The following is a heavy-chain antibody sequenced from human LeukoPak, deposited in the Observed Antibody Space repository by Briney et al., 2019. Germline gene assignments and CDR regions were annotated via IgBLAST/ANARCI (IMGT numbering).Heavy chain of an antibody. J-gene: IGHJ4*02. Sequence: GASVKVSCKASGYTFTKYVVHWVRQAPGQRPEWMGWINAGNGDTKYSQNFQDRVTITRDTSANTAYMELSGLTSEDTALYYCARDDCGDTCYPGGYWGQGTLVTVSS. CDR1: GYTFTKYV. CDR2: INAGNGDT. D-gene: IGHD2-21*01. V-gene: IGHV1-3*01. CDR3: ARDDCGDTCYPGGY.